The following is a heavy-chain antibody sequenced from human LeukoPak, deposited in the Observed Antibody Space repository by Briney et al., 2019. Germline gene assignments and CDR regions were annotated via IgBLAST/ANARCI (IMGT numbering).Heavy chain of an antibody. D-gene: IGHD1-26*01. Sequence: GGSLRLSCAASGFTFNSHGMHWVRQAPGKGLEWVAFIRNDGSNQYYADSVKGRFTISRDTSKNTLFLQLNSLKLEDTAVYYCARSRRRELLGTYFDYWGQGTLVTVSS. CDR1: GFTFNSHG. V-gene: IGHV3-30*02. CDR3: ARSRRRELLGTYFDY. J-gene: IGHJ4*02. CDR2: IRNDGSNQ.